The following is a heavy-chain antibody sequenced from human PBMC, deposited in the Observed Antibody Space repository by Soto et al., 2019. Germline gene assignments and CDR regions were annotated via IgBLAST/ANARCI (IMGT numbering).Heavy chain of an antibody. Sequence: QVPLVQSGAEVKKPGASVKVSCKASGYTFRNYGISWVRQAPGQGLEWMGWISPYNGNTNYAQKLQGRVTMTTDTSTSTAYMELRSLRSDDTAVYYCARDPSCTNGVCLLFDPWGQGTLVTVSS. J-gene: IGHJ5*02. D-gene: IGHD2-8*01. CDR3: ARDPSCTNGVCLLFDP. CDR2: ISPYNGNT. V-gene: IGHV1-18*01. CDR1: GYTFRNYG.